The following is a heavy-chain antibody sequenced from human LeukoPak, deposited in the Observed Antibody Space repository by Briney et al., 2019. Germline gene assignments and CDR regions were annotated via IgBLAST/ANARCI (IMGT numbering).Heavy chain of an antibody. V-gene: IGHV3-30*02. D-gene: IGHD4-17*01. Sequence: GGSLRLSCAASGFTFSSYGMHWVRQAPGKGLEWVTFIRYDGSNKYYTDSVKARFTISRDNSKNTLYLQMNSLRAEDTAVYYCARDSDYGNWFDPWGQGTLVTVSS. J-gene: IGHJ5*02. CDR3: ARDSDYGNWFDP. CDR1: GFTFSSYG. CDR2: IRYDGSNK.